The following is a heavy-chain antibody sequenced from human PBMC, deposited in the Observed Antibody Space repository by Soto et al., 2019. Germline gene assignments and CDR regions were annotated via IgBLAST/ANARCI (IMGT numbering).Heavy chain of an antibody. CDR2: IYSGGST. CDR1: GFTVSSNY. D-gene: IGHD6-25*01. CDR3: ATGSYYYGMDV. V-gene: IGHV3-53*01. J-gene: IGHJ6*02. Sequence: LRLSCAASGFTVSSNYTSWVRQAPGKGLEWVSVIYSGGSTYYADSVKGRFTISRDNSKNTLYLQMNSLRAEDTAVYYCATGSYYYGMDVWGQGTTVTVSS.